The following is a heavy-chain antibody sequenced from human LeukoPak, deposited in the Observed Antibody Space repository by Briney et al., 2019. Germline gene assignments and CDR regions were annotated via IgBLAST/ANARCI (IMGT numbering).Heavy chain of an antibody. Sequence: VASVKVSCKASGYTFTGDYIHWVRQAPGQGIEWMGWINPNSGGTNYAQKFQGRVTMTRDTSISTAYTELSGLKSDDTAVFYCARDNSCSSSSCGNSYMDVWGKGTTVTVSS. CDR1: GYTFTGDY. J-gene: IGHJ6*03. CDR2: INPNSGGT. CDR3: ARDNSCSSSSCGNSYMDV. D-gene: IGHD2-2*01. V-gene: IGHV1-2*02.